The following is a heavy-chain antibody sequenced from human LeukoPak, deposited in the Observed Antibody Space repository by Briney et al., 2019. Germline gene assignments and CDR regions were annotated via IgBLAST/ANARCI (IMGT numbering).Heavy chain of an antibody. CDR3: AKDAKGIGSLYFDY. V-gene: IGHV3-30*02. J-gene: IGHJ4*02. CDR1: GFTFSSYG. Sequence: GGSLRLSCAASGFTFSSYGMHWVRQAPGKGLEWVAFIRYDGSNKYYADSVKGRFTISRDNSKNTLYLQMNRLRAEDTAVYYCAKDAKGIGSLYFDYWGQGTLVTVSS. D-gene: IGHD6-13*01. CDR2: IRYDGSNK.